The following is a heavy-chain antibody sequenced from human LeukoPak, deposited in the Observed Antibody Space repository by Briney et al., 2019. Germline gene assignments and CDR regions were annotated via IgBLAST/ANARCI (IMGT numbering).Heavy chain of an antibody. V-gene: IGHV3-48*01. D-gene: IGHD6-19*01. CDR3: ARTVDRSNSAWYVH. J-gene: IGHJ4*02. CDR1: GFTFSSYS. CDR2: ISSSSSTI. Sequence: PGGSLRLSCAASGFTFSSYSMNWVRQAPGKGLEWVSYISSSSSTIYYADSVKGRFTISRDNAKNSLYLQMNSLRAEDTAVYYCARTVDRSNSAWYVHWGQGTLVTVSS.